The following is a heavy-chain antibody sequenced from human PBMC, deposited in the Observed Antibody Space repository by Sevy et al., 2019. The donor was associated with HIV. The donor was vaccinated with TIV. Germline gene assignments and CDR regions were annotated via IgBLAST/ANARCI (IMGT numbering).Heavy chain of an antibody. D-gene: IGHD2-15*01. CDR1: GFTFSSYE. CDR2: ISSSGSTI. J-gene: IGHJ4*02. V-gene: IGHV3-48*03. Sequence: GGSLRLSCAASGFTFSSYEMNWVRQAPGKGLEWVSYISSSGSTIYYADSVKGRFTISRDNAKNSLYLQMNSLRAEDTAVYYCAGGVVVAATLDYWGQGTLVTVSS. CDR3: AGGVVVAATLDY.